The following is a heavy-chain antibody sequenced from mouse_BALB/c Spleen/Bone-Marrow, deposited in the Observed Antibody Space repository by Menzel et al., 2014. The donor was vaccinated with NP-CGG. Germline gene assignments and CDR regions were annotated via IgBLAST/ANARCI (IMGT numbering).Heavy chain of an antibody. V-gene: IGHV5-4*02. Sequence: EVQLVESGGGLVKPGGSLKLSCAASGFTFSDYYMYWVRQTPEKRQEWVATISDGGSYTYYPDSVKGRFTISRDNAKNNLYLQMSSLKSEDTAMYYCARGSSYFDYWGQGTTLTVSS. D-gene: IGHD1-1*01. CDR3: ARGSSYFDY. CDR2: ISDGGSYT. J-gene: IGHJ2*01. CDR1: GFTFSDYY.